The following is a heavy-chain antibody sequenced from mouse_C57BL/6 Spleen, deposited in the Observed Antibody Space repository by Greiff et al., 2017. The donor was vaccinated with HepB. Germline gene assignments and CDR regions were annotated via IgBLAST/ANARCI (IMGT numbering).Heavy chain of an antibody. V-gene: IGHV1-85*01. CDR3: ARSHYYGSPGRFDY. CDR2: IYPRDGST. D-gene: IGHD1-1*01. Sequence: VQLVESGPELVKPGASVKLSCKASGYPFPSYDINWVKQRPGQGLEWIGWIYPRDGSTKYNEKFKGKATLTVDTSSSTAYMELHSLTSEDAAVYFCARSHYYGSPGRFDYWGQGTTLTVSS. J-gene: IGHJ2*01. CDR1: GYPFPSYD.